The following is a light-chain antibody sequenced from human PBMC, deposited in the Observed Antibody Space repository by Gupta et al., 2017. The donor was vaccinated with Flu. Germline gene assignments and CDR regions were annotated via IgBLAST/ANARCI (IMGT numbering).Light chain of an antibody. J-gene: IGKJ3*01. CDR3: QQYNNHAG. V-gene: IGKV1-5*03. Sequence: DIQMTQSPSTLSASVGDRVTITCRASQSIGSWLAWYQQKPGKAPKLLLYKASSLESGVPSRFSGSGSGTEFTLTINSLQPDDFATYYCQQYNNHAGFGPGTKVDIK. CDR1: QSIGSW. CDR2: KAS.